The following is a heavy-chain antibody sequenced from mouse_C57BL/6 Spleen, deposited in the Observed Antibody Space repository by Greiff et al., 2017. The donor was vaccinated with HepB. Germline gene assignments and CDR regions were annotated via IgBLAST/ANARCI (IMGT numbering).Heavy chain of an antibody. J-gene: IGHJ3*01. CDR1: GFTFTDYY. V-gene: IGHV7-3*01. CDR2: IRNKANGYTT. Sequence: EVHLVESGGGLVQPGGSLSLSCAASGFTFTDYYMSWVRQPPGKALEWLGFIRNKANGYTTEYSASVKGRFTISRDNSQSILYLQMNALRAEDSATYYCARSPNWDSWFAYWGQGTLVTVSA. CDR3: ARSPNWDSWFAY. D-gene: IGHD4-1*01.